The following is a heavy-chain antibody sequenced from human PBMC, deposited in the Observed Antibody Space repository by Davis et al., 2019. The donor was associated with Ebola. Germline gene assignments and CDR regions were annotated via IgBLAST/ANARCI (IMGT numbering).Heavy chain of an antibody. V-gene: IGHV1-69*04. Sequence: SVKVSCKASGYTFTGYYMHWVRQAPGQGLEWMGRIIPILGIANYAQKFQGRVTITADKSTSTAYMELSSLRSDDTAVYYCARDLLVGATSHWGQGTLVTVSS. CDR1: GYTFTGYY. D-gene: IGHD1-26*01. CDR2: IIPILGIA. J-gene: IGHJ4*02. CDR3: ARDLLVGATSH.